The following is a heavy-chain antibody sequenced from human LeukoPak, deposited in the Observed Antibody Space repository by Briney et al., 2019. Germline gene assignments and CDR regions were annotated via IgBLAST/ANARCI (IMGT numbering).Heavy chain of an antibody. D-gene: IGHD3-3*01. Sequence: ASVTVSCKVSGYTLNELSIHWVRQAAGKGLEGMGGFDPEYGETVYAQKFQGRVTMAEDTSTDTAYMELSSLRSEDTAVYYCAPLDFWVPSTWGQGTLVTVSS. CDR1: GYTLNELS. CDR2: FDPEYGET. CDR3: APLDFWVPST. J-gene: IGHJ5*02. V-gene: IGHV1-24*01.